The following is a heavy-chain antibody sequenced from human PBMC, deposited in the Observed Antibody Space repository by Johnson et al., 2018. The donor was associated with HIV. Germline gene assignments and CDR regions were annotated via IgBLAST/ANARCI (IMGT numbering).Heavy chain of an antibody. Sequence: QMLLVESGGGVVQPGKSLRLSCAASGFTFSSSAMHWVRQAPGQGLQWVALISYDGSIKYFADSVKGRFTISRDNSKNTLHLQMNSLRAEDTAVYYCAKGGITMAPDAFDIWGQGTMVTVSS. CDR1: GFTFSSSA. V-gene: IGHV3-30-3*01. CDR2: ISYDGSIK. J-gene: IGHJ3*02. D-gene: IGHD3-10*01. CDR3: AKGGITMAPDAFDI.